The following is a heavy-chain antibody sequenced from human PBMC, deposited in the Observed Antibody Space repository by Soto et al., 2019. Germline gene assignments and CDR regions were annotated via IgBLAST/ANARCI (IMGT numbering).Heavy chain of an antibody. D-gene: IGHD2-21*01. V-gene: IGHV3-15*07. Sequence: EVQLVESGGGLVKPGGSLRLSCAASGFTFTNTWMNWFRQAPGKGLEWVGRIRSKKDGGTTDYAAPVKGRFTISRDDSKNTVYLQMNSLKTEDTAVYYCTTDWFYAIHYWGQGILVTVSS. CDR1: GFTFTNTW. CDR3: TTDWFYAIHY. J-gene: IGHJ4*02. CDR2: IRSKKDGGTT.